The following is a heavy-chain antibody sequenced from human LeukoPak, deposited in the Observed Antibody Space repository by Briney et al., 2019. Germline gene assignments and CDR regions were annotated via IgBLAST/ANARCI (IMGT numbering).Heavy chain of an antibody. Sequence: GASVKVSCKASGYTFTGYYMHWVRQAPGQGLEWMGWINPNSGGTNYAQKFQGRVTMTRDTSISTAYMELSRLRSDDTAVYYCARGEFEMATIHYNWFDPWGQGTLVTVSS. D-gene: IGHD5-24*01. V-gene: IGHV1-2*02. J-gene: IGHJ5*02. CDR3: ARGEFEMATIHYNWFDP. CDR2: INPNSGGT. CDR1: GYTFTGYY.